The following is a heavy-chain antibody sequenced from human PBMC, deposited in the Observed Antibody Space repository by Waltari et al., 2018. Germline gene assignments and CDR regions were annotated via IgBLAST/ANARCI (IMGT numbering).Heavy chain of an antibody. CDR1: EYTFTSSY. Sequence: QVQLVQSGAEVKKPGASVKISCKTSEYTFTSSYIHWVRQAPGQGLEWMGWINPTNGVTNYAQKFQGRVTMTRDTSINSVYMDLSRLRSDDTAVYFCARGLGGSSPFDYWGRGTLVTVSS. J-gene: IGHJ4*02. CDR2: INPTNGVT. CDR3: ARGLGGSSPFDY. V-gene: IGHV1-2*02. D-gene: IGHD3-16*01.